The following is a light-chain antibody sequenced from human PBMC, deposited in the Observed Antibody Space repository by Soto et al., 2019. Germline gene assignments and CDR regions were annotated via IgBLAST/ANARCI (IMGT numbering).Light chain of an antibody. CDR1: QSVSKAY. Sequence: EIVLTQSPGTLSLSPGDRATLSCRASQSVSKAYLVWYQVKPGQAPRRLIYGASSRATGIPDRFSGRGSGTDFTLTISRLEPEDFAVYYCQHSRDFRFTFGQGTQVEVK. V-gene: IGKV3-20*01. CDR3: QHSRDFRFT. J-gene: IGKJ1*01. CDR2: GAS.